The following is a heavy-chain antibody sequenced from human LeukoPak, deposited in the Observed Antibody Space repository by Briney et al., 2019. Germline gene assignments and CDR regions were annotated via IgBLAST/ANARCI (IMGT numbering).Heavy chain of an antibody. D-gene: IGHD5-18*01. CDR2: INRDGRST. J-gene: IGHJ4*02. CDR1: GFTFSSDW. V-gene: IGHV3-74*01. CDR3: ARGGSSYGGIDY. Sequence: GGSLRLSCAASGFTFSSDWMHWVRQAPGKGLVWVSRINRDGRSTTYADSVKDRFTISRDNSKNTLYFQMNSLRAEDTAVYYCARGGSSYGGIDYWGQGTLVTVSS.